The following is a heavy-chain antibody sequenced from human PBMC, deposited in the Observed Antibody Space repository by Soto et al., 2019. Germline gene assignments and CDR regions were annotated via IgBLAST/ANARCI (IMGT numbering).Heavy chain of an antibody. D-gene: IGHD2-2*01. J-gene: IGHJ6*02. CDR1: GGSISSYY. CDR3: ARWSLPDYYGMDV. V-gene: IGHV4-59*01. CDR2: IYYSGST. Sequence: PSETLSLTCTVSGGSISSYYWSWIRQPPGKGLEWIGYIYYSGSTNYNPSLKSRVTISVDTSKNQFSLKLSSVTAADTAVYYCARWSLPDYYGMDVWGQGTTVTVSS.